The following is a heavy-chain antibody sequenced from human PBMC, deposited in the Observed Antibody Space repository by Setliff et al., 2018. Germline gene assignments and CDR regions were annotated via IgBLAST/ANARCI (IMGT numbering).Heavy chain of an antibody. CDR1: GFSLSTSGVG. V-gene: IGHV2-5*01. CDR3: AHRPQYDFWSGYYEPSFDY. D-gene: IGHD3-3*01. J-gene: IGHJ4*02. Sequence: SGPTLVNPTQTLTLTCTFSGFSLSTSGVGVGWTRQPPGKALEWLALIYWNDDKRYSPSLKSRLTITKDTSKNQVVLTMTNMDPVDTATYYCAHRPQYDFWSGYYEPSFDYWGQGTLVTVSS. CDR2: IYWNDDK.